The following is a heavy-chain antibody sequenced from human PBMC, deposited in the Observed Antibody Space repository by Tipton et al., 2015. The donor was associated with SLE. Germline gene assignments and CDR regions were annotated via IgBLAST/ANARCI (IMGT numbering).Heavy chain of an antibody. J-gene: IGHJ6*02. CDR2: IDHSRST. D-gene: IGHD2-2*01. V-gene: IGHV4-34*01. Sequence: GLVKPSETLSLTCAVYGGSFSVHYWSWSWIRQPPGKGLEWIGEIDHSRSTNYNPSLKSRVTISRDTSKNQFSLRLSSVTAADTAVYYCARGRVVPAAYYYYYYGMDVWGQGTTVTVSS. CDR1: GGSFSVHYWS. CDR3: ARGRVVPAAYYYYYYGMDV.